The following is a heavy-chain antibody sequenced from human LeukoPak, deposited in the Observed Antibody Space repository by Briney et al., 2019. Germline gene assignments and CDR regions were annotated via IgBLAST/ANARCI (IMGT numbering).Heavy chain of an antibody. V-gene: IGHV4-59*08. D-gene: IGHD6-13*01. Sequence: SETLSLTCTVSGGSISSYYWSWIRQPPGKGLEWIGYIYYSGSTNYNPSLKSRVTISVDTSKNQFSLKLSSATAADTAVYYCARRDKSSSWYPWGQGTLVTVSS. CDR3: ARRDKSSSWYP. CDR2: IYYSGST. CDR1: GGSISSYY. J-gene: IGHJ5*02.